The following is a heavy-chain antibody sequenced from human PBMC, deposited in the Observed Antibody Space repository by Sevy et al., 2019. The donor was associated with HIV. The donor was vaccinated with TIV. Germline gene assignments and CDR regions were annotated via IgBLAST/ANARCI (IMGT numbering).Heavy chain of an antibody. CDR2: MNPNSGNT. CDR3: ARRPAGSTVAGTNRHFDY. Sequence: ASVKVSCKASGYNFTSSDINWVRQATGQELEWMGWMNPNSGNTGYAQKFQGRVTITRNTSTTTAYMELTSLRSEDTAVYYCARRPAGSTVAGTNRHFDYWGQGTMVTVSS. D-gene: IGHD6-19*01. CDR1: GYNFTSSD. V-gene: IGHV1-8*03. J-gene: IGHJ4*02.